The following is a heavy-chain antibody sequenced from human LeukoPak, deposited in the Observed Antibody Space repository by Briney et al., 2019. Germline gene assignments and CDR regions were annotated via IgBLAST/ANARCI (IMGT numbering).Heavy chain of an antibody. J-gene: IGHJ4*02. CDR2: IYYSGST. CDR1: GGSISSGDYY. V-gene: IGHV4-30-4*08. D-gene: IGHD1-26*01. Sequence: PSETLSLTCTVSGGSISSGDYYWSWIRQPPGKGLEWIGYIYYSGSTYYNPSLKSRVTISVDTSKNQFSLELSSVTAADTAVYYCARGTVGATYYFDYWGQGTLVTVSS. CDR3: ARGTVGATYYFDY.